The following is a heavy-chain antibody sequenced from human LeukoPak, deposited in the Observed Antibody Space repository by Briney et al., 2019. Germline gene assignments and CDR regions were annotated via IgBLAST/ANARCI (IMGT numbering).Heavy chain of an antibody. J-gene: IGHJ4*02. CDR2: ISADGGTT. Sequence: RGSLRLSCAASGFSFRGYGMHWVHQAPGKGLEYVSAISADGGTTYYADSVKDRFIISRDNSKNTLYLQMGSLRNEDMAVYYCARGRGGPPFDYWGQGALVTVSS. CDR1: GFSFRGYG. V-gene: IGHV3-64*02. CDR3: ARGRGGPPFDY.